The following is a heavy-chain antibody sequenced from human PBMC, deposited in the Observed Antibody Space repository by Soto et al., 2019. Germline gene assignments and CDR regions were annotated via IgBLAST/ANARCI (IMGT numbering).Heavy chain of an antibody. CDR3: AKRVYSSGWTGGFEY. J-gene: IGHJ4*02. D-gene: IGHD6-19*01. CDR1: GFTFSSYA. V-gene: IGHV3-23*01. CDR2: ISDSGVST. Sequence: EVQLLESGGGLVQPGGSLRLSCAASGFTFSSYAMSWVRQAPGKGLEWVSGISDSGVSTYYADSVKGRFTISRDNSKNTLYVQMNRLRVEDTAVYYCAKRVYSSGWTGGFEYWGEGTLVTVSS.